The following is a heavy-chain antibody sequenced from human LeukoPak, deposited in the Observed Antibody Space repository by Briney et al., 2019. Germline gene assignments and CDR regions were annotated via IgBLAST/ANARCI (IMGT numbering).Heavy chain of an antibody. D-gene: IGHD6-25*01. CDR3: ARAGGVKTAALDLDY. CDR2: IYYSGSA. CDR1: GGSISSYY. J-gene: IGHJ4*02. V-gene: IGHV4-59*01. Sequence: SETLSLTCTVSGGSISSYYWSWIRQPPGKGLEWIGYIYYSGSANHNPSLKSRVTISRDTSKNQFSLKLTSVTTADTAVYYCARAGGVKTAALDLDYWGQGTLVTVSS.